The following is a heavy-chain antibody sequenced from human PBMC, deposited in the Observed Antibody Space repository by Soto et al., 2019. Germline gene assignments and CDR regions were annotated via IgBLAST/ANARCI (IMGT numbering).Heavy chain of an antibody. CDR2: ISYDGRNK. V-gene: IGHV3-30*18. Sequence: GSLRLSCAASGFTFRTYGMHWVRQVPGKGLEWVASISYDGRNKNYADSVKGRFTISRDNSKNTLNLQMNSLRAEDTAVFYCTEESLGYCSGGNCYSGAFDTWGQGTMFTVSS. CDR1: GFTFRTYG. CDR3: TEESLGYCSGGNCYSGAFDT. D-gene: IGHD2-15*01. J-gene: IGHJ3*02.